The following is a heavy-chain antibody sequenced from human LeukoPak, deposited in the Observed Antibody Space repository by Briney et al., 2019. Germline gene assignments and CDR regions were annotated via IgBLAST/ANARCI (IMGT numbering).Heavy chain of an antibody. J-gene: IGHJ4*02. CDR2: IDSDGSST. V-gene: IGHV3-74*01. CDR3: AREGGIAVAGTPDY. CDR1: GFTFSSYW. Sequence: GGSLRLSCAASGFTFSSYWMHWVRQAPGKGLVWVSRIDSDGSSTSYADSVKGRFTISRDNAKNTLYLQMNSLRAEDTAVYYCAREGGIAVAGTPDYWGQGTLVTVSS. D-gene: IGHD6-19*01.